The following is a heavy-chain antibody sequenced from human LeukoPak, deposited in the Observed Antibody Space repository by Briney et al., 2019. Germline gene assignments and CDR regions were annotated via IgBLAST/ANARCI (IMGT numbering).Heavy chain of an antibody. V-gene: IGHV4-4*07. CDR1: GGSISSYY. Sequence: PSETLSLTCTVSGGSISSYYWSWIRQPAGKGLEWIGRIYTSGSTNYNPSLKSRVTMSVDTSENQFSLKLSSVTAADTAVYYCARGGAAAGTGPFDYWGQGTLVTVSS. J-gene: IGHJ4*02. D-gene: IGHD6-13*01. CDR2: IYTSGST. CDR3: ARGGAAAGTGPFDY.